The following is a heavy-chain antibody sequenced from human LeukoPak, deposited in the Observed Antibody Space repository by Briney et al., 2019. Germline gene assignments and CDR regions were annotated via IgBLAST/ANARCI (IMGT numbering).Heavy chain of an antibody. V-gene: IGHV4-39*01. D-gene: IGHD2-21*02. Sequence: PSETLSLTCSVSGGSITSSRYYWGWIRQSPGGGLEWIGTIYYSGSTYYNPSLRSRVTISADTSKNQFSLNLSPATAADTAVYYCARHVSSDLRIVVVTSDWYFDLWGRGTLVTVSS. CDR1: GGSITSSRYY. CDR2: IYYSGST. CDR3: ARHVSSDLRIVVVTSDWYFDL. J-gene: IGHJ2*01.